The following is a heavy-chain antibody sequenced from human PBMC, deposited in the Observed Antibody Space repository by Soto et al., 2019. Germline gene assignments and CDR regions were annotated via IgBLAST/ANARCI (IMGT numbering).Heavy chain of an antibody. CDR3: ARGIIYDYSNEGPLDY. CDR2: IWYDGSNK. Sequence: GGSLRLSCAASGFTFSSYGMHWVRQAPGKGLEWVAVIWYDGSNKYYADSVKGRFTISRDNSKNTLYLQMNSLRAEDTAVYYCARGIIYDYSNEGPLDYWGQGTLVTVSS. CDR1: GFTFSSYG. D-gene: IGHD4-4*01. J-gene: IGHJ4*02. V-gene: IGHV3-33*01.